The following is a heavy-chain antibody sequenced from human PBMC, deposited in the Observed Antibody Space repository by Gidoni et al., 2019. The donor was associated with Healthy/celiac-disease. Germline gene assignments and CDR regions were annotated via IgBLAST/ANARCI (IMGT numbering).Heavy chain of an antibody. CDR2: ISAYNGNT. CDR1: G. D-gene: IGHD2-8*01. J-gene: IGHJ4*02. V-gene: IGHV1-18*01. Sequence: GISWVRQAPGQGLEWMGWISAYNGNTNYAQKLQGRVTMTTDTSTSTAYMELRSLRSDDTAVYYCASDWGLGYCTNGVCSGVYWGQGTLVTVSS. CDR3: ASDWGLGYCTNGVCSGVY.